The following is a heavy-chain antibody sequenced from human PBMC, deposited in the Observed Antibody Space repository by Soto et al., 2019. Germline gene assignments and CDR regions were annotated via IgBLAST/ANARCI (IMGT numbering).Heavy chain of an antibody. CDR3: TRGNPITIFGVVTLDY. CDR1: VYSFTSYW. D-gene: IGHD3-3*01. Sequence: GECLNISPKGSVYSFTSYWIGWARQMPEKGLEWMGIIYPGDPNTRYSPSFQGQVTISADKSISTAYLQWSSLKASDTAMYYCTRGNPITIFGVVTLDYWGQGTLVTVSS. CDR2: IYPGDPNT. J-gene: IGHJ4*02. V-gene: IGHV5-51*01.